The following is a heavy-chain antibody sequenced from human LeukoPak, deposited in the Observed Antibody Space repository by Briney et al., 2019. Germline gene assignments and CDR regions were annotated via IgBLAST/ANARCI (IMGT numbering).Heavy chain of an antibody. CDR3: ARADSVPAGDYHYWYMDV. Sequence: ASVKVSCKASGFTLTDYIHWVRQDPRQGLQWMGWIKPNSGDTDYAQKFQGRVTMTRDMSISTVYMELSSLRSDDTAVYYCARADSVPAGDYHYWYMDVWGKGTTVTVSS. D-gene: IGHD2-2*01. CDR2: IKPNSGDT. J-gene: IGHJ6*03. V-gene: IGHV1-2*02. CDR1: GFTLTDY.